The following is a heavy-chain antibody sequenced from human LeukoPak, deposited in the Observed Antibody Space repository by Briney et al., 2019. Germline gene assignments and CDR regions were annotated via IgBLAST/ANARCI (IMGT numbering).Heavy chain of an antibody. J-gene: IGHJ4*02. V-gene: IGHV3-23*01. CDR3: AKDREGLSSGYDLVYFDY. D-gene: IGHD5-12*01. CDR2: ISGGGGTT. Sequence: PGGSLRLSCAASGFTFSSYAMNWVRQAPGKGLEWVSAISGGGGTTYYADSVKGRFTISRDNSKNTLFLQMNSLRAEETAVYYCAKDREGLSSGYDLVYFDYWGQGTLVTVSS. CDR1: GFTFSSYA.